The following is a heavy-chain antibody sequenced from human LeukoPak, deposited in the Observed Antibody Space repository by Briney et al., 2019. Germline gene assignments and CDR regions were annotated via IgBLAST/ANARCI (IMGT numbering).Heavy chain of an antibody. CDR1: GGSISSSSYY. J-gene: IGHJ6*03. CDR3: ARHPNYMDV. Sequence: PSETLSLTCTASGGSISSSSYYWGWIRQPPGKGLEWIGSIYYSGSTYYNPSLKSRVTISVDTSKNQFSLKLSSVTAADTAAYYCARHPNYMDVWGKGTTVTVSS. V-gene: IGHV4-39*01. CDR2: IYYSGST.